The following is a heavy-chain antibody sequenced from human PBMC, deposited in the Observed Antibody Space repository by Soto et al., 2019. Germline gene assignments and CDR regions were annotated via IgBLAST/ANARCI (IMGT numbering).Heavy chain of an antibody. J-gene: IGHJ4*02. V-gene: IGHV1-69*02. CDR3: ARLTVVSGRGY. D-gene: IGHD6-25*01. Sequence: QVQLVQSGAEVKKPGSSVKVSCKASGGTFSSYTISWVRQAPGQGLEWMGRIIPILGIANYAQKFQGRVTITANKSTSTAYMELSSLRSEDTAVYYCARLTVVSGRGYWGQGTLVTVSS. CDR1: GGTFSSYT. CDR2: IIPILGIA.